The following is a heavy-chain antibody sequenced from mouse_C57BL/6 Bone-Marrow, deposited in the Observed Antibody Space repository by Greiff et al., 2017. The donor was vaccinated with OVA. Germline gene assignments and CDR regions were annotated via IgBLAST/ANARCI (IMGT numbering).Heavy chain of an antibody. Sequence: EVHLVESGGGLVQPGGSMKLSCAASGFTFSDAWMDWVRQSPEKGLEWVAEIRNKANNHATYYAESVKGRFTISRDDSKSSVYLQMNSLRAEDTGIYYCTRGDSSGPDYWGQGTTLTVSS. V-gene: IGHV6-6*01. J-gene: IGHJ2*01. CDR2: IRNKANNHAT. CDR1: GFTFSDAW. CDR3: TRGDSSGPDY. D-gene: IGHD3-2*02.